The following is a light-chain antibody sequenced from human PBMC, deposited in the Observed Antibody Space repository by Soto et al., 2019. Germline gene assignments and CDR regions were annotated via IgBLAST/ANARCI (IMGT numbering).Light chain of an antibody. CDR3: QQSYSTPPT. J-gene: IGKJ4*01. CDR1: QSISNS. V-gene: IGKV1-39*01. CDR2: TTS. Sequence: DIQMTQSPSSLSASVGDRVTITCRASQSISNSLNWYQQKPGKAPDLLIYTTSSLQSGVPSRFSGSGSGTDFTLTISSLQPEDFATYYCQQSYSTPPTFGSGTNVEIK.